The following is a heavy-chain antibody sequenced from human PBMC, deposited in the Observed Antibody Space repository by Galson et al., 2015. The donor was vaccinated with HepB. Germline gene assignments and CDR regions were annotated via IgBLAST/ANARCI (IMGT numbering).Heavy chain of an antibody. V-gene: IGHV3-21*03. CDR2: ISSSSSYI. D-gene: IGHD5-18*01. CDR3: AKVLRSGSSYPNDAFGI. CDR1: GFTLSGYS. J-gene: IGHJ3*02. Sequence: SLRLSCAASGFTLSGYSMNWVRQAPGKGLEWVSFISSSSSYIYYADSVKGRFTISRDNSQNTLYLQMSTLRAEDTAVYYCAKVLRSGSSYPNDAFGIWGQGTMVTVSS.